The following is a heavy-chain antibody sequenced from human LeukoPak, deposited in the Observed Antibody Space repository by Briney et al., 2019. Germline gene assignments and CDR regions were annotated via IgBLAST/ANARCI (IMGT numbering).Heavy chain of an antibody. CDR3: ARLTTVAPGIAATGTDYAFDI. D-gene: IGHD6-13*01. CDR1: GGSISSYY. CDR2: IYYSGST. V-gene: IGHV4-59*01. Sequence: SETLSLTCTVSGGSISSYYWSWIRQPPGKGLESVGNIYYSGSTNYNPSLKSRVTISVDTSKNQFSLKLSSVTAADTAVYYCARLTTVAPGIAATGTDYAFDIWGQGTKVTVSS. J-gene: IGHJ3*02.